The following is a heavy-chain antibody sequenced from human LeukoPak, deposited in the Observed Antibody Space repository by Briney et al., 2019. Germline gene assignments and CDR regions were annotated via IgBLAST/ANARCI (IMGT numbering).Heavy chain of an antibody. CDR1: GYTLSSCA. CDR3: AIHPSDSSGYFSY. CDR2: NDTKTGNP. J-gene: IGHJ4*02. D-gene: IGHD3-22*01. Sequence: GASVKVSCKASGYTLSSCAINWVRQAPGQGLEYMGWNDTKTGNPTYAQGFTGRFVFSLDTSVSTAYLQISSLKAEDTAVYYCAIHPSDSSGYFSYWGQGALVTVSS. V-gene: IGHV7-4-1*02.